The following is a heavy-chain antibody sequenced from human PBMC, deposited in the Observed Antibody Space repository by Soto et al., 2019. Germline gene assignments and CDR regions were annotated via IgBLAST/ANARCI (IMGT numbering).Heavy chain of an antibody. Sequence: QVHLVQSGAEVRKPGASVKVSCRASGYAFTSNSMQWVRQAPGQGLEWMGIINPNADTTTYAQKFPVXXTXTXXTSTSTVYMELTSLRSEDTAVYYCARRGSGSNSDFWGQGTLVTVSS. J-gene: IGHJ4*02. CDR1: GYAFTSNS. V-gene: IGHV1-46*03. CDR2: INPNADTT. CDR3: ARRGSGSNSDF. D-gene: IGHD3-10*01.